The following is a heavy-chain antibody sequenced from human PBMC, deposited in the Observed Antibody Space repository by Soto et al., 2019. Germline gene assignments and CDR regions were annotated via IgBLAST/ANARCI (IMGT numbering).Heavy chain of an antibody. CDR3: ARDGYDSSGYYFIPFDY. CDR2: INAGNGNT. CDR1: GYTFTSYA. D-gene: IGHD3-22*01. V-gene: IGHV1-3*01. Sequence: ASVKVSCKASGYTFTSYAMHWVRQAPGQRLEWMGWINAGNGNTKYSQKFQGRVTITRDTSASTAYMELSSLRSEDTAVYYCARDGYDSSGYYFIPFDYWGQGTLVTVSS. J-gene: IGHJ4*02.